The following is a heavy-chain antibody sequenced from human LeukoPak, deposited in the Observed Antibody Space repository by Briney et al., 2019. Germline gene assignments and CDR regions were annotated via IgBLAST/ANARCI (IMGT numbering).Heavy chain of an antibody. Sequence: SATLSLTCTVSGGSISSYYWSWIRQPPGKGLEWIGYIYYSGSTNYNPSLKSRVTISVDTSKNQFSLKLSSVTAADTAVYYCARSPITMVRGVIHHPIDYWGQGTLVTVSS. V-gene: IGHV4-59*08. CDR1: GGSISSYY. J-gene: IGHJ4*02. CDR2: IYYSGST. CDR3: ARSPITMVRGVIHHPIDY. D-gene: IGHD3-10*01.